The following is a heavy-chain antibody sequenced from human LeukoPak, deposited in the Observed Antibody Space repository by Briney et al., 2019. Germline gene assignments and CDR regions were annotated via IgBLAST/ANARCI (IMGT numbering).Heavy chain of an antibody. CDR3: ARERTIAARKGDWFDP. D-gene: IGHD6-6*01. CDR2: INPNSGGT. V-gene: IGHV1-2*06. Sequence: ASVKVSCKASGYTLTGYYMHWVRQAPGQGLEWMGRINPNSGGTNYAQKFQGRVTMTRDTSISTAYMELSRLRSDDTAVYYCARERTIAARKGDWFDPWGQGTLVTVSS. J-gene: IGHJ5*02. CDR1: GYTLTGYY.